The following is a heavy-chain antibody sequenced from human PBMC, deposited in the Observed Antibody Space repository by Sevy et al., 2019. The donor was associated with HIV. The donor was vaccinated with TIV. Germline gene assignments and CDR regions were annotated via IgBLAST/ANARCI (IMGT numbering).Heavy chain of an antibody. J-gene: IGHJ3*02. CDR2: ISGSGGST. Sequence: WGSLRLSCAASGFTFSSYAMSWVRQAPGKGLEWVSAISGSGGSTYYADSVKGRFTISRDNSKNTLYLQMNSLRAEDTAVYYCAKDGIYYDSSGYCDIWGQGTMVTVSS. V-gene: IGHV3-23*01. D-gene: IGHD3-22*01. CDR1: GFTFSSYA. CDR3: AKDGIYYDSSGYCDI.